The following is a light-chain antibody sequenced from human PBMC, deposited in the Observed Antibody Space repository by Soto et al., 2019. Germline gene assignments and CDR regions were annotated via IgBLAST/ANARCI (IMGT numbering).Light chain of an antibody. CDR2: SNN. CDR1: GSNLAGYT. Sequence: QSVLTQPPSASGTPGETVTISCSGTGSNLAGYTVNWYHQVPGAAPKVLIYSNNQRPSGVPDRISGSKSGTSASLAISGLQSEDEGDYFCAAWDDSLNGVVFGGGIKLTVL. V-gene: IGLV1-44*01. CDR3: AAWDDSLNGVV. J-gene: IGLJ2*01.